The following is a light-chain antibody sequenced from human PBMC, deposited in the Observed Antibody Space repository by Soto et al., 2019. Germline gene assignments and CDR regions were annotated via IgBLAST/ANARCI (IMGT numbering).Light chain of an antibody. V-gene: IGLV1-51*01. CDR3: GTWDDSLRAGV. CDR1: SSDVGGYNY. Sequence: QSALTQPRSVSGSPGQSVTVSCTGTSSDVGGYNYVSWYQQLPGTAPKLLTYDNNKRPSGIPDRFSDSRSGTSATLDITGLQTGDEADYYCGTWDDSLRAGVFGGGTKLTVL. J-gene: IGLJ3*02. CDR2: DNN.